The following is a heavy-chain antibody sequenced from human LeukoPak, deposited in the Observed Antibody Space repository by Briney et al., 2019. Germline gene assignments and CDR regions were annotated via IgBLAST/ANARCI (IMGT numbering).Heavy chain of an antibody. Sequence: GGSLRLSCAASGFTFNSYAMSWVRQAPEKGLEWVATISGSGGSTYYADSVKGRFTISRDNSKNTLYLQMNSLRAEDTAVYYCAKESWQQWLPFDYWGQGTLVTVSS. D-gene: IGHD6-19*01. J-gene: IGHJ4*02. CDR3: AKESWQQWLPFDY. CDR1: GFTFNSYA. CDR2: ISGSGGST. V-gene: IGHV3-23*01.